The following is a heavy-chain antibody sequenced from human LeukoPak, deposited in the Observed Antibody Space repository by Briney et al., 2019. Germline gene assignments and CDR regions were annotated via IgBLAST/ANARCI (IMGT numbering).Heavy chain of an antibody. Sequence: SETLSLTCTVSGGSISSYYWSWIRQPPGKGLEWIGRIYTSGSTNSNPSLRSRVTISVDASKNQFSLKLSSVTAADTAVYYCARGGYCGGDCYFYFWGQGTLVTVSS. D-gene: IGHD2-21*02. CDR1: GGSISSYY. CDR3: ARGGYCGGDCYFYF. CDR2: IYTSGST. J-gene: IGHJ4*02. V-gene: IGHV4-4*08.